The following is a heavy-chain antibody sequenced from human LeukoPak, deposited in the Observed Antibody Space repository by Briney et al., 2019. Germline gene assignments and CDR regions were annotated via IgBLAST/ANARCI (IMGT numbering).Heavy chain of an antibody. D-gene: IGHD6-19*01. J-gene: IGHJ4*02. V-gene: IGHV3-23*01. Sequence: PGGSLRLSCACSGFPFSSYAMSWVRQAPGRGLEWVSAISGSDGSTYYADSVKGRFTISRDNSKNTLYLQMNSLRAEDTAVYYCAKDRGDSGWYLDHWGQGALVTVSS. CDR2: ISGSDGST. CDR1: GFPFSSYA. CDR3: AKDRGDSGWYLDH.